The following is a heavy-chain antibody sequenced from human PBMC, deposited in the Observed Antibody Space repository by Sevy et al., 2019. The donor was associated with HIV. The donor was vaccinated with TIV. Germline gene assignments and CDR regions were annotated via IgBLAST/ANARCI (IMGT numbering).Heavy chain of an antibody. J-gene: IGHJ6*02. CDR1: GFTFSSYE. V-gene: IGHV3-7*03. CDR3: ARDCSSSTCLWGLDV. CDR2: IKKDGSER. D-gene: IGHD2-2*01. Sequence: GGSLRLSCAASGFTFSSYEMNWVRQAPGKGLEWVANIKKDGSERYYVDSVKGRFTISRDNAKKSLYLQMNSLRTEDTAVYYCARDCSSSTCLWGLDVWGQGTTVTVSS.